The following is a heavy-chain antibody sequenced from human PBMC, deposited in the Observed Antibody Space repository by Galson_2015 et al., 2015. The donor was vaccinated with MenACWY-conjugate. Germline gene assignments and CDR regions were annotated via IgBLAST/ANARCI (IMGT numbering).Heavy chain of an antibody. CDR3: AKSEMDV. V-gene: IGHV3-30*18. CDR1: GFTFSSYG. J-gene: IGHJ6*02. CDR2: ISYDGSNK. Sequence: SLRLSCAASGFTFSSYGMHWVRQAPGKGLEWVAVISYDGSNKYYADSVKGRFTISRDNSKNTLYLQMNSLRAEDTAVYYCAKSEMDVWGQGTTVTVSS.